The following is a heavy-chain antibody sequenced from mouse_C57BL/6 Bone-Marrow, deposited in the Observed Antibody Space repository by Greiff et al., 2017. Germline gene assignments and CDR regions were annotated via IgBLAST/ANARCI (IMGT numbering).Heavy chain of an antibody. CDR3: DRKEYYGSWAWFAY. V-gene: IGHV2-2*01. Sequence: VMLVESGPGLVQPSQSLSITCTVSGFSLTSYGVHWVRQSPGKGLEWLGVIWSGGSTDYNAAFISRLSISKDNSKSQVFFKMNSLQADDTAIYYCDRKEYYGSWAWFAYWGQGTLVTVSA. CDR2: IWSGGST. CDR1: GFSLTSYG. J-gene: IGHJ3*01. D-gene: IGHD1-1*01.